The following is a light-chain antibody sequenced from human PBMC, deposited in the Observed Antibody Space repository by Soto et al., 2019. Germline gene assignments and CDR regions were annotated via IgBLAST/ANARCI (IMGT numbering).Light chain of an antibody. J-gene: IGKJ2*01. CDR1: QSINRY. V-gene: IGKV1-39*01. CDR3: QQLYITPYT. CDR2: TSS. Sequence: DIQMTPSPYSLSVSVGDRVTITCRASQSINRYLNWYQQKPGKAPKLLIYTSSNLQSGVPSRFSGSGFGTDFTLTISSLQPEDFVTYYCQQLYITPYTFGQGTKLET.